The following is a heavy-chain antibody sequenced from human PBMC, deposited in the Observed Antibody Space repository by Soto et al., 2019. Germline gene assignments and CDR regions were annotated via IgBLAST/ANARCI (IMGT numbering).Heavy chain of an antibody. Sequence: APVKVSCKASGYTFTSYAMHWVRQAPGQRLEWMGWINAGNGNTKYSQKFQGRVTITRDTSASTAYMELSSLRSEDTAVYYCARANWNYPLEKSFDYWGQGTLVTVSS. D-gene: IGHD1-7*01. V-gene: IGHV1-3*01. CDR2: INAGNGNT. CDR3: ARANWNYPLEKSFDY. CDR1: GYTFTSYA. J-gene: IGHJ4*02.